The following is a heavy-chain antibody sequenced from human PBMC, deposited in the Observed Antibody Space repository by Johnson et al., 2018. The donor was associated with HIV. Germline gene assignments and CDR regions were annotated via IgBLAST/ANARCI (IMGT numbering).Heavy chain of an antibody. J-gene: IGHJ3*02. Sequence: VQLVESGGAVVQPGGTLRLSCAASGFTFSSYGMHWVRQAPGKGLEWVAVISYDGSDKYYADSVKGRFTISRDNAKNSLYLQMNSLRAEDTALYYCARAPGGSPRAAFDIWGQGTMVTVSS. CDR3: ARAPGGSPRAAFDI. CDR2: ISYDGSDK. D-gene: IGHD2-15*01. CDR1: GFTFSSYG. V-gene: IGHV3-30*19.